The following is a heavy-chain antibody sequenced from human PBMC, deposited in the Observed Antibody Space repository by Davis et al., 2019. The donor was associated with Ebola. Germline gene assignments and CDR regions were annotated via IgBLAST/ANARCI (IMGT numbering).Heavy chain of an antibody. V-gene: IGHV3-23*01. Sequence: GGSLRLSCVVSGFTFSSYGMSWVRQAPAKGLEYVSSISSSGDSAHYGDSVKGRFTISRDNAKNSLYLQMNSLRAEDTAVYYCARSSIAARPGYYYGMDVWGQGTTVTVSS. CDR1: GFTFSSYG. CDR3: ARSSIAARPGYYYGMDV. D-gene: IGHD6-6*01. J-gene: IGHJ6*02. CDR2: ISSSGDSA.